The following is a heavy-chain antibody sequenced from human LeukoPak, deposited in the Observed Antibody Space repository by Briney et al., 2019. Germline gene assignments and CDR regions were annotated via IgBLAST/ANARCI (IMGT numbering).Heavy chain of an antibody. CDR3: ASNMPTVTTLAGPRNYYYYYGMDV. V-gene: IGHV4-34*01. CDR2: INHSGST. CDR1: GGSFSGYY. J-gene: IGHJ6*02. D-gene: IGHD4-11*01. Sequence: SETLSLTCAVYGGSFSGYYWSWIRQPPGKGLEWIGEINHSGSTNYNPSLKSRVTISVDTSKNQFSLKLSSVTAADTAVYYCASNMPTVTTLAGPRNYYYYYGMDVWGQGTTVTVSS.